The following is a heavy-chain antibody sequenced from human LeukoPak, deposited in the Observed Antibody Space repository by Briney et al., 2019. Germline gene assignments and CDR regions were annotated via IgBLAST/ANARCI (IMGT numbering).Heavy chain of an antibody. CDR3: ARVENFGAVITDNWFDP. J-gene: IGHJ5*02. CDR1: GGTFSSYA. V-gene: IGHV1-69*13. Sequence: ASVKVSCKASGGTFSSYAISWVRQAPGQGLEWMGGIIPIFGTANYAQKFQGRVTITADESTSTAYMELSSLRSEDTAVYYCARVENFGAVITDNWFDPWGQGTLVTVSS. D-gene: IGHD3-3*01. CDR2: IIPIFGTA.